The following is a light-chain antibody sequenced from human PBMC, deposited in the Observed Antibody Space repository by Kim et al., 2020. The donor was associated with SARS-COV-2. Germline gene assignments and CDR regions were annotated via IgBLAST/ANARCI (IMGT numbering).Light chain of an antibody. Sequence: GQSITISCTGTSSDVGGYNYVSWYQQHPGKAPKLMIYDVSKWPSGVSNRFSGSKSGNTASLTISGLQAEDEADYYCSSYTSSSIWVFGGGTQLTVL. J-gene: IGLJ3*02. V-gene: IGLV2-14*04. CDR3: SSYTSSSIWV. CDR2: DVS. CDR1: SSDVGGYNY.